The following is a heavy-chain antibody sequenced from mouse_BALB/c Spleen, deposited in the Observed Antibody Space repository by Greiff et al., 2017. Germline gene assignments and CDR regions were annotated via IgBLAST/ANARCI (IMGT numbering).Heavy chain of an antibody. D-gene: IGHD1-1*01. V-gene: IGHV5-17*02. Sequence: VQLKESGGGLVQPGGSRKLSCAASGFTFSSFGMHWVRQAPEKGLEWVAYISSGSSTIYYADTVKGRFTISRDNPKNTLFLQMTSLRSEDTAMYYCARWPHYYGSSPYWYFDVWGAGTTVTVSS. CDR1: GFTFSSFG. CDR3: ARWPHYYGSSPYWYFDV. CDR2: ISSGSSTI. J-gene: IGHJ1*01.